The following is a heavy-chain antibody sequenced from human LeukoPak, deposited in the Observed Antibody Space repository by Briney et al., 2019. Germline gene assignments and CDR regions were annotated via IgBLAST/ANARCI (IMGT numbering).Heavy chain of an antibody. J-gene: IGHJ6*03. D-gene: IGHD6-19*01. CDR2: CEWDDDK. V-gene: IGHV2-70*20. CDR3: GRSGYSSDHWDYYYYMDV. CDR1: GFSLSTSGMC. Sequence: SGPALVKPTQTLTLTCSFSGFSLSTSGMCGSWVRQPPRKALEWLALCEWDDDKYYSTSPKTKLIISKDTSKDQVVLTMPNMDPVDTATYYCGRSGYSSDHWDYYYYMDVWGKGTTVTVSS.